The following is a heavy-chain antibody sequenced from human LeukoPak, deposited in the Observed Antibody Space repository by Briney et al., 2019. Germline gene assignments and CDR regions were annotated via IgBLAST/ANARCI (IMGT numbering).Heavy chain of an antibody. Sequence: GGSLRLSCAASGFTFSSYWMSWVRQAPGKGLEWVANIKQDGSEKYYVDSVKGRFTISRDNAKNSLYLQMNSLRAEDTAEYYCARDRLLYPFDYWGQGTLVTVSS. CDR2: IKQDGSEK. CDR3: ARDRLLYPFDY. V-gene: IGHV3-7*03. D-gene: IGHD2-2*02. J-gene: IGHJ4*02. CDR1: GFTFSSYW.